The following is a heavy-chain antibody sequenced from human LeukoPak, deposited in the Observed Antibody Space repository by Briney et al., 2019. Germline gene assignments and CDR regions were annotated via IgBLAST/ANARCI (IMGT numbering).Heavy chain of an antibody. CDR1: GFSFDDYA. CDR2: ITLDGGGT. D-gene: IGHD3-22*01. CDR3: ARDNTYYYDSSGYYGTKGIDP. Sequence: GGSLRLSCAASGFSFDDYAMHWVRQAPGKGLEWVSLITLDGGGTYYADSVKGRFTISRDNRKNSLYLQMNSLRAEDTAVYYCARDNTYYYDSSGYYGTKGIDPWGQGTLVTVSS. V-gene: IGHV3-43D*03. J-gene: IGHJ5*02.